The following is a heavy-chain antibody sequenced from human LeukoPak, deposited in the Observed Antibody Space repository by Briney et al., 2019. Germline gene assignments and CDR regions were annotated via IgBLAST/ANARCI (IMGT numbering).Heavy chain of an antibody. Sequence: GGSLRLSCAGSGFSFSTSGVHWVRQAPGKGLEFASSIDADGRGRYYSKSVKGRFTISRDNSKHTVYLKLGNLRPEDMVVYFCATLDLNEIPWGQGTLVTVSS. CDR2: IDADGRGR. CDR1: GFSFSTSG. CDR3: ATLDLNEIP. D-gene: IGHD1-1*01. V-gene: IGHV3-64*01. J-gene: IGHJ5*02.